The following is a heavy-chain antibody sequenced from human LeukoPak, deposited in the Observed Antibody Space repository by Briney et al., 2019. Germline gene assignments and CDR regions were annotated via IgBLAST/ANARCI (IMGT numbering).Heavy chain of an antibody. J-gene: IGHJ5*02. CDR2: IYTSGST. D-gene: IGHD3-10*01. CDR3: ASLRTLLWFGELSRWFDP. CDR1: GDSISSTIHY. V-gene: IGHV4-61*02. Sequence: SETLSLTCTVSGDSISSTIHYWGWIRQPAGKGLEWIGRIYTSGSTNYNPSLKSRVTMSVDTSKNQFSLKLSSVTAADTAVYYCASLRTLLWFGELSRWFDPWGQGTLVTVSS.